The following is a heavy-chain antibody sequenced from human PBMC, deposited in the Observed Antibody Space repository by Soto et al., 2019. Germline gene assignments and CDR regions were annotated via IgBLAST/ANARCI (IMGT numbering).Heavy chain of an antibody. CDR2: IDVGSANA. J-gene: IGHJ4*02. D-gene: IGHD4-17*01. Sequence: ASVKVSCKTSGFTFSSSAVHWVRQARGHRLQWIGWIDVGSANANYAHMLQERVTISRDMSTSTAYMELSSLRPEDTAVYYCATDVGAYIYGVDRHWGPGTLGTGSS. CDR1: GFTFSSSA. CDR3: ATDVGAYIYGVDRH. V-gene: IGHV1-58*01.